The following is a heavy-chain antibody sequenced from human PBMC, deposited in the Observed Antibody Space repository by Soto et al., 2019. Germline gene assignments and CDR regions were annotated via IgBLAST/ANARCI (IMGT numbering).Heavy chain of an antibody. CDR1: GFTFSSYG. Sequence: QVQLVESGGGVVQPGRSLRLSCAASGFTFSSYGMHWVRQAPGKGLEWVAVISYDGSNKYYADSVKGRFTISRDNSKNTLYLQMNGLRAEETAIYYCAKERMEQYQLLPFFDYWGQGTLVTVSS. D-gene: IGHD2-2*01. CDR2: ISYDGSNK. J-gene: IGHJ4*02. V-gene: IGHV3-30*18. CDR3: AKERMEQYQLLPFFDY.